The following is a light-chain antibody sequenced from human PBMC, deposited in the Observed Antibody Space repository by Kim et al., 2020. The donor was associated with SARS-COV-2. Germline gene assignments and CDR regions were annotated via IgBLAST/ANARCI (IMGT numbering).Light chain of an antibody. CDR2: DAS. CDR1: QSVSTF. V-gene: IGKV3-11*01. J-gene: IGKJ4*01. Sequence: EIVLTQSPATLSLSPGERATLSCRASQSVSTFLVWYQQKPGQAPRLLIYDASNRATGIPARFSGRGSGTDFTLTISSLEPEDFAVYYCQHRGNWPALTFGGGTKVDIK. CDR3: QHRGNWPALT.